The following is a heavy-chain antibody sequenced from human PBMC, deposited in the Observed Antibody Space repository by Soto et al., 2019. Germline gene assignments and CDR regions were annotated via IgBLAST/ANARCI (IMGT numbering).Heavy chain of an antibody. D-gene: IGHD3-9*01. CDR3: ATSYYDILTGYYSYYYYYGMDV. J-gene: IGHJ6*02. Sequence: GASVKVSCKVSGYTLTELSMHWVRQAPGKGLEWMGGFDPEDGETIYAQKFQGRVTMTEDTSTDTAYMELSSLRSEDTAVYYCATSYYDILTGYYSYYYYYGMDVWGQGTTVTVSS. CDR2: FDPEDGET. V-gene: IGHV1-24*01. CDR1: GYTLTELS.